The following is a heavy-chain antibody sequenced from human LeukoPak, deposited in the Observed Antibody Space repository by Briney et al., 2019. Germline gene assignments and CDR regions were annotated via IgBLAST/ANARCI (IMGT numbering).Heavy chain of an antibody. CDR2: INPSGGST. CDR3: ARSVSVAGTVFDY. D-gene: IGHD6-19*01. J-gene: IGHJ4*02. CDR1: GYSFTNYY. Sequence: ASVKVSCKTSGYSFTNYYIHWVRQAPGQGLEWMGIINPSGGSTSYAQKFQGRVTMTRDTSTSTVYMELSSLRSEDTAVYYCARSVSVAGTVFDYWGQGTLVTVSS. V-gene: IGHV1-46*01.